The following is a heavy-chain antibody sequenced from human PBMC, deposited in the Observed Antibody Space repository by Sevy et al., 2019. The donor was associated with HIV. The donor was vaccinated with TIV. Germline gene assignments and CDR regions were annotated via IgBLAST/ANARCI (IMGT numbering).Heavy chain of an antibody. V-gene: IGHV3-21*01. D-gene: IGHD3-22*01. J-gene: IGHJ4*02. Sequence: GGSRRLSCEASGFTFRDYSMNWVRQAPGKGLEWVSSISSGSSYKKYGDSVKGRFTISRDNAKNSLYLQLNSLRAEDTAVYYCTRVDYYDTSGSHYWGQGTLVTVSS. CDR1: GFTFRDYS. CDR3: TRVDYYDTSGSHY. CDR2: ISSGSSYK.